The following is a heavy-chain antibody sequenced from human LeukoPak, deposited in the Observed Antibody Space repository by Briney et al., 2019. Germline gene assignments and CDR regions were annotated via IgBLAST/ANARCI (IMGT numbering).Heavy chain of an antibody. V-gene: IGHV3-74*01. J-gene: IGHJ4*02. CDR2: INSDGSST. CDR3: ARQYNYGLDY. CDR1: GFSFSGYT. D-gene: IGHD5-18*01. Sequence: GGSLRPSCAVSGFSFSGYTMNWVRQAPGKGLIWVSRINSDGSSTNYADSVKGRFTISRDNAKNTLYLQVNSLTAEDTAVYYCARQYNYGLDYWGPGTLVTVSS.